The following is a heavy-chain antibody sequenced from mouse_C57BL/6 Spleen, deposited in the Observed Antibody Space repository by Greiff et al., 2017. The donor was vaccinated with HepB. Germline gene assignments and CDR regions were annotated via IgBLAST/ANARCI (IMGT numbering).Heavy chain of an antibody. CDR3: ARMGYYGSSWNFDY. CDR2: IYPSDSET. J-gene: IGHJ2*01. V-gene: IGHV1-61*01. CDR1: GYTFTSYW. D-gene: IGHD1-1*01. Sequence: QVQLQQPGAELVRPGSSVKLSCKASGYTFTSYWMDWVKQRPGQGLEWIGNIYPSDSETHYNQKFKDKATLTVDKSSSTAYMQLSSLTSEDSAVYYGARMGYYGSSWNFDYWGQGTTLTVSS.